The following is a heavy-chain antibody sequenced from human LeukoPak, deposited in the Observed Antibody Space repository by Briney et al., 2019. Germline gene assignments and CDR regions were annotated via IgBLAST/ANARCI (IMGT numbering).Heavy chain of an antibody. Sequence: GGSLRLSCAASGFTFSSYAMSWVRQAPGKGLEWVSAISGSGGSTYYADSVKGRFTISRDNSKNTLYLQMNSLRAEDTAVYYCARGLGEYSGYENWFDPWGQGTLVTVSS. V-gene: IGHV3-23*01. CDR3: ARGLGEYSGYENWFDP. CDR1: GFTFSSYA. J-gene: IGHJ5*02. CDR2: ISGSGGST. D-gene: IGHD5-12*01.